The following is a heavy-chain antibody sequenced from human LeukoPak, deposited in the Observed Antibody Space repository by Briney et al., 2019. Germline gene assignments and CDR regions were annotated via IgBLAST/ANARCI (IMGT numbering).Heavy chain of an antibody. CDR1: GGSFSGYY. CDR2: INHSGST. CDR3: ARRDIYYYYGMDV. V-gene: IGHV4-34*01. Sequence: PSETLSLTCAVYGGSFSGYYWSWIRQPPGKGLEWIGEINHSGSTNYNPSLKSRVTISVDTSKNQFSLKLSSVTAADTAVYYCARRDIYYYYGMDVWGQGTTVTVSS. J-gene: IGHJ6*02.